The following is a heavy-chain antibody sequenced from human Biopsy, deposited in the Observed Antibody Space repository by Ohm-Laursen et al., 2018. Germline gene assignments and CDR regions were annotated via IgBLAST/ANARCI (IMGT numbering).Heavy chain of an antibody. D-gene: IGHD2-15*01. V-gene: IGHV3-72*01. CDR3: GRAGRYCSGGGCYYRSDS. J-gene: IGHJ5*01. CDR2: ISDKANSYTT. CDR1: GFSFSDNY. Sequence: SLRLSCAASGFSFSDNYLDWVRQAPGKGLERVGRISDKANSYTTDYAASVKGRFTISRDDSKNSLYLQMNSLETEDTVLYYCGRAGRYCSGGGCYYRSDSWGQGTLVTVSS.